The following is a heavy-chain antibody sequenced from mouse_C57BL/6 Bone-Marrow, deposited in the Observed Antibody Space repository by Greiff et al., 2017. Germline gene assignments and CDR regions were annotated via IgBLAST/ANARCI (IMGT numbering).Heavy chain of an antibody. V-gene: IGHV1-64*01. J-gene: IGHJ4*01. CDR3: ARYGGGGSYYAMDY. D-gene: IGHD1-1*02. CDR1: GYTFTSYW. Sequence: VQLQQPGAELVKPGASVKLSCKASGYTFTSYWMHWVKQRPGQGLEWIGMIHPNRGSTNYNEKFKSKATLTVDKSSSTAYMQLSSLTSEDSAVYYCARYGGGGSYYAMDYWGQGTSVTVSS. CDR2: IHPNRGST.